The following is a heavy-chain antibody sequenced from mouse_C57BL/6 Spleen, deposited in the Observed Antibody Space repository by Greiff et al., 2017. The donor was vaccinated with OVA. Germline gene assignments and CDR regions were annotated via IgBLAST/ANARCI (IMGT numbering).Heavy chain of an antibody. V-gene: IGHV1-15*01. CDR2: IDPETGGP. D-gene: IGHD1-1*01. J-gene: IGHJ1*03. CDR3: TITYGSDWYFDV. Sequence: VQLQESGAELVRPGASVTLSCKASGYTFTDYELHWVKQTPVHGLEWIGAIDPETGGPAYNQKFKGKAILTADKSSSTAYMELRSLTSEDSAVYYCTITYGSDWYFDVWGTGTTVTVSS. CDR1: GYTFTDYE.